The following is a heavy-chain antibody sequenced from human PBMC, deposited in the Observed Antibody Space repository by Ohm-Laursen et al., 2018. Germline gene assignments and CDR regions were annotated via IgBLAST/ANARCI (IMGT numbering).Heavy chain of an antibody. J-gene: IGHJ4*02. V-gene: IGHV4-59*01. CDR2: VSDNGGT. Sequence: SETLSLTCTVSGGSISNYYWTWIRQPPGKGLECIGYVSDNGGTNYNPSFKSRLTISVDTSKNQFSLNLRSVTAADTAVYYCARGRRVPDTAILIPWDYWGQGTLVTVSS. D-gene: IGHD5-18*01. CDR1: GGSISNYY. CDR3: ARGRRVPDTAILIPWDY.